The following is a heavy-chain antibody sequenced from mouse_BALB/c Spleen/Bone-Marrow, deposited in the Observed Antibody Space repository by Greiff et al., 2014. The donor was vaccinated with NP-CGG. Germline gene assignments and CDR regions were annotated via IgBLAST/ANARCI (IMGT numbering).Heavy chain of an antibody. CDR1: GYTFTSYW. Sequence: VQLQQSGVELVKPGASVKLSCKASGYTFTSYWMHWVKQRPGQGLEWIGEIDPSDSYTNYNQKFKGKATLTVDKSSSTAYMQLSSLASEDSAVYYCARDSITTVVATDYWGQGTTLTVSS. V-gene: IGHV1-69*02. CDR3: ARDSITTVVATDY. CDR2: IDPSDSYT. J-gene: IGHJ2*01. D-gene: IGHD1-1*01.